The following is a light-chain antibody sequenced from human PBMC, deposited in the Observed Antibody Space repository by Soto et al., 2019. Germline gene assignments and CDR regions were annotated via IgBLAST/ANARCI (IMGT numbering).Light chain of an antibody. J-gene: IGKJ1*01. CDR1: QSISSY. CDR3: QQTYSAPRT. V-gene: IGKV1-39*01. CDR2: APS. Sequence: DIQMTQSPSSLSASVGDRVTITCRASQSISSYLNWYQHKPGKAPKLLIYAPSTLQSGVPSRFSGSGSGTDFTLTISSLQPEDFATYYCQQTYSAPRTFGQGTKVEIK.